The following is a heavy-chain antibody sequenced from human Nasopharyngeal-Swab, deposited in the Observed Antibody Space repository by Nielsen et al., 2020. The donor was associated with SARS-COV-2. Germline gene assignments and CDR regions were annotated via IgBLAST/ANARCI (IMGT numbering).Heavy chain of an antibody. Sequence: SLRLSCAASGFTFDDYAMHWVRQAPGKGLEWVSGISWNSGSIGYADSVKGRFTISRDNAKNSLYLQMNSLRAEDTAVYYCARVAAGGFDWYSRYYGMDVWGQGTTVTVSS. CDR1: GFTFDDYA. J-gene: IGHJ6*02. CDR3: ARVAAGGFDWYSRYYGMDV. V-gene: IGHV3-9*01. D-gene: IGHD3-9*01. CDR2: ISWNSGSI.